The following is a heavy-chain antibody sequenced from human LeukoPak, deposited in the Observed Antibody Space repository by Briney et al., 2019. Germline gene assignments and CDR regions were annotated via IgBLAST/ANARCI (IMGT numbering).Heavy chain of an antibody. CDR3: AKDYIDDSSGLNAFDI. CDR1: GFTFSSYA. Sequence: GGSLRLSCAASGFTFSSYAMSWVRQAPGKGLEWVSAISGSGGSTYYAYSVKGRFTISRDNSKNTLYLQMNSLRAEDTAVYYCAKDYIDDSSGLNAFDIWGQGTMVTVSS. D-gene: IGHD3-22*01. V-gene: IGHV3-23*01. CDR2: ISGSGGST. J-gene: IGHJ3*02.